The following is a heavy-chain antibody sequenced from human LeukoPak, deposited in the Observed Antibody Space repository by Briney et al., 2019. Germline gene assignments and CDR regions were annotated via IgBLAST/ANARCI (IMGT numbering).Heavy chain of an antibody. V-gene: IGHV1-2*02. CDR2: INPNSGGA. J-gene: IGHJ5*02. CDR3: AIARCSSTICNAVWLDP. Sequence: ASVKVSCKASGYTFTDYYMHWVRQAPGEGLEWMGWINPNSGGANYAQQFQGRVTMTRDTSISTAYMELSRLGYDDTAVYRCAIARCSSTICNAVWLDPWGQGTLVTVSS. D-gene: IGHD2-2*01. CDR1: GYTFTDYY.